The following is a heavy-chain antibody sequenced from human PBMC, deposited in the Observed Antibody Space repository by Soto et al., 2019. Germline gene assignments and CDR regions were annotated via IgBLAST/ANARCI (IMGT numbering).Heavy chain of an antibody. J-gene: IGHJ4*02. D-gene: IGHD4-4*01. CDR1: GDSISGYY. CDR3: ERGLDYSKVGY. V-gene: IGHV4-59*01. Sequence: SETLSLTCTVSGDSISGYYWNWIRQPPGKGLEWIGYFHYSGSTYYNPSLKSRVTISEDTSKKQFTLKLSSVTAADTAVYYCERGLDYSKVGYWSQGTLVTVSS. CDR2: FHYSGST.